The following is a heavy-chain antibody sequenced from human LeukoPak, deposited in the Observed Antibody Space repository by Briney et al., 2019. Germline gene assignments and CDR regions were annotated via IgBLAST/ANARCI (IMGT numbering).Heavy chain of an antibody. CDR1: GFTSSNAW. CDR3: MSDLDN. J-gene: IGHJ4*02. CDR2: IKTKGEGGTV. V-gene: IGHV3-15*01. Sequence: GGSLRLSCATSGFTSSNAWMTWVRQAQGKGLEWVGRIKTKGEGGTVDYAAPVKGRFTISRDDSKNTLYLQMNSLKTEDTAFYYCMSDLDNWGQGTLVTVSS.